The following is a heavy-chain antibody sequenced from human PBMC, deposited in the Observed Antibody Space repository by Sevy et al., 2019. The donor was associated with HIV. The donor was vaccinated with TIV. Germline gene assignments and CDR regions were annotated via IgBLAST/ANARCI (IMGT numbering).Heavy chain of an antibody. CDR1: GFTFSTYG. V-gene: IGHV3-30*02. Sequence: GGSLRLSCAASGFTFSTYGMHWVRQAPGKGLEWVAFIRFDGTIKYYTDSVKGRLIISRNNSKNTLYLQMNSLRAADTAAYFCAKVLHIAVVPAAIDYYYGMDVWGQGTTVTVSS. CDR3: AKVLHIAVVPAAIDYYYGMDV. CDR2: IRFDGTIK. J-gene: IGHJ6*02. D-gene: IGHD2-2*01.